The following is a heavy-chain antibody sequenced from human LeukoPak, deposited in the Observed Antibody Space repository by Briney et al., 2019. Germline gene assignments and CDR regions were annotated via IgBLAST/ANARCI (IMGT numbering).Heavy chain of an antibody. D-gene: IGHD3-10*01. CDR2: IGGSGDDT. Sequence: GGSLRLSCAASGFIFNNFAMLWVRQAPGRGLEWVSAIGGSGDDTFYANSVKGRFTISRDNSKSTLYLQMNSLRAEDTAVYYCARDLVWFGELLSGSDFDYWGQGTLVTVSS. CDR1: GFIFNNFA. V-gene: IGHV3-23*01. CDR3: ARDLVWFGELLSGSDFDY. J-gene: IGHJ4*02.